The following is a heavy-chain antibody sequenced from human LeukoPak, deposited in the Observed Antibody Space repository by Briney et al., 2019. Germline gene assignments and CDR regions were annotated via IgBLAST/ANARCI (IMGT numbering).Heavy chain of an antibody. CDR2: IKFDGSDQ. CDR1: GFTLSSYG. Sequence: PGGSLRLSCAASGFTLSSYGMHWVRQAPGKGLEWVAIIKFDGSDQYYADAVKGRFTISRDNSKNTLYLQMDSLRAEDTAVYYCARDVGQFDFWGQGTLVTVSS. J-gene: IGHJ4*02. V-gene: IGHV3-33*05. D-gene: IGHD2-15*01. CDR3: ARDVGQFDF.